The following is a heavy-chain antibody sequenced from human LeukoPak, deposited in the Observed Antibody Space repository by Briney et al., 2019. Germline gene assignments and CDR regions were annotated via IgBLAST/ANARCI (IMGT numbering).Heavy chain of an antibody. D-gene: IGHD6-6*01. CDR1: GGSITSYY. CDR3: ARGERPGCDY. Sequence: SETLSLTCTVSGGSITSYYWSWIRQPPGKGLEWIGYISYSSSTNYNPSLKSRATMSLDTSKNQFSLNLSSVTAADTAVYYCARGERPGCDYWGQGTLVTVSS. V-gene: IGHV4-59*01. J-gene: IGHJ4*02. CDR2: ISYSSST.